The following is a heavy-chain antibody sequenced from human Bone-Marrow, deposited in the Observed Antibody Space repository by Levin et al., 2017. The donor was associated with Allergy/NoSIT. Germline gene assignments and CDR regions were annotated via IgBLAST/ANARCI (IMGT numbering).Heavy chain of an antibody. J-gene: IGHJ5*02. CDR3: ARDIYSWFDP. CDR2: TYYRSKWYN. Sequence: SQTLSLTCAISGDRVSSTIAAWNWIRQSPSRGLEWLGRTYYRSKWYNEYEASVRSRITINGDASKNQFSLHLNSVTPEDTAIYYCARDIYSWFDPWGQGTLVTVSS. D-gene: IGHD2-21*01. CDR1: GDRVSSTIAA. V-gene: IGHV6-1*01.